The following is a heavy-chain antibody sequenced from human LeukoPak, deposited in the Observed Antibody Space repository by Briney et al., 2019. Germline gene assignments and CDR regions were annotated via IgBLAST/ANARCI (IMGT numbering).Heavy chain of an antibody. D-gene: IGHD3-10*01. CDR3: ARGRGVRTPYGMDV. CDR2: ISSSGSTI. J-gene: IGHJ6*02. CDR1: GFTFSSYW. Sequence: GGSLRLSCAASGFTFSSYWMSWVRQAPGKGLEWVSYISSSGSTIYYADSVKGRFTISRDNAKNSLYLQMNSLRAEDTAVYYCARGRGVRTPYGMDVWGQGTTVTVSS. V-gene: IGHV3-48*04.